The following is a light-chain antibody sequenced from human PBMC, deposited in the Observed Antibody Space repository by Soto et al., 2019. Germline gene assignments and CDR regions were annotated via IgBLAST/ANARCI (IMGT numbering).Light chain of an antibody. V-gene: IGKV3-20*01. J-gene: IGKJ5*01. CDR2: GAS. CDR3: QQYGSSPIT. Sequence: EIVMTQSPATLSVAPGETATVGCRASQSVSSNLAWYQQKPGQAPRLLIYGASSRATGIPDRFSGSGSGTDFTLTISRLEPEDFAVYYCQQYGSSPITFGQGTRLEIK. CDR1: QSVSSN.